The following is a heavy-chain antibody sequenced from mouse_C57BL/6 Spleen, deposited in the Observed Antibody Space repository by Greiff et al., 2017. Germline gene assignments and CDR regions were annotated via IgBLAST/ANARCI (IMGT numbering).Heavy chain of an antibody. CDR2: IDPETGGT. D-gene: IGHD2-4*01. CDR1: GYTFTDYE. CDR3: TKYDYDGDY. J-gene: IGHJ2*01. V-gene: IGHV1-15*01. Sequence: LQESGAELVRPGASVTLSCKASGYTFTDYEMHWVKQTPVHGLEWIGAIDPETGGTAYNQKFKGKAILTADKSSSTAYMELRSLTSEDSAVYYCTKYDYDGDYWGQGTTLTVSS.